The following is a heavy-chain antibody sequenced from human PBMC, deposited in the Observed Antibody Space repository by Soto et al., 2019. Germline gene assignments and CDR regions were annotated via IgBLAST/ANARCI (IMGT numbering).Heavy chain of an antibody. CDR3: ARYRSLDP. Sequence: WGSLRLSCADSGFILRNYWMIWVRQAPGMGLQWVASIKEDGSEKYYVDPVKGRFTISRENAKNSLYLQMNSLRAEDTAVYYCARYRSLDPWGQGILVTVSS. V-gene: IGHV3-7*03. CDR1: GFILRNYW. J-gene: IGHJ5*02. D-gene: IGHD3-16*02. CDR2: IKEDGSEK.